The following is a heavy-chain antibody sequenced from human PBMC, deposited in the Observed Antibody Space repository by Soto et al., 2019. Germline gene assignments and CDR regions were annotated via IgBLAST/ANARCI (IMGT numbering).Heavy chain of an antibody. CDR2: INPNSGGT. J-gene: IGHJ3*02. V-gene: IGHV1-2*02. D-gene: IGHD3-22*01. CDR1: GYTFTGYY. Sequence: GGSVKVSCKASGYTFTGYYMHWVRQAPGQGLEWMGWINPNSGGTNYAQKFQGRVTMTRDTSISTAYMELSRLRSDDTAVYYCARVDTYYYDSSGGYAFDIWGQGTMVTVSS. CDR3: ARVDTYYYDSSGGYAFDI.